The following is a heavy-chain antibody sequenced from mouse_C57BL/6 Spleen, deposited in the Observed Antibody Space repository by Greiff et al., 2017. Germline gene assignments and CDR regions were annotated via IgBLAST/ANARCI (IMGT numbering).Heavy chain of an antibody. CDR3: AITGYY. CDR2: IYPGSGST. D-gene: IGHD4-1*01. J-gene: IGHJ2*01. V-gene: IGHV1-55*01. CDR1: GYTFTSYW. Sequence: VQLQQPGAELVKPGASVKMSCKASGYTFTSYWITWVKQRPGHGLEWIGDIYPGSGSTNYNEKFKSKATLTVDTSSSPAYMQLINLTSEDSAVYYCAITGYYWGQGTTLTVSS.